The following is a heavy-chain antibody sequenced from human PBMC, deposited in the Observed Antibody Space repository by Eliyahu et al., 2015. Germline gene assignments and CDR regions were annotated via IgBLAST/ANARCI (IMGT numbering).Heavy chain of an antibody. J-gene: IGHJ6*02. Sequence: VQLVQSGAEVKKPGSSVKVSCKASRGTLNDNYIISWLRRAPGRGLEWMGGVSPIFGTVNYAPRFRGRVTINADESTSTAYMEMTSLRPEDTAVYYCARDHGASTGFYYGLDVWGQGTTVTVSS. D-gene: IGHD1-14*01. V-gene: IGHV1-69*01. CDR3: ARDHGASTGFYYGLDV. CDR1: RGTLNDNYI. CDR2: VSPIFGTV.